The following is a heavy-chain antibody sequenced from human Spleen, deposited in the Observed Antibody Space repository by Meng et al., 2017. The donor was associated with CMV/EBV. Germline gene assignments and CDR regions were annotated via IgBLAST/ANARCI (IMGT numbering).Heavy chain of an antibody. CDR2: INHSGST. CDR1: GGCFSGYY. CDR3: ARGLRRDGYNFNWFDP. D-gene: IGHD5-24*01. Sequence: YGGCFSGYYWSWIRQPPGKGLEWIGEINHSGSTNYNPSLKSRVTISVDTSKNQFSLKLSSVTAADTAVYYCARGLRRDGYNFNWFDPWGQGTLVTVSS. J-gene: IGHJ5*02. V-gene: IGHV4-34*01.